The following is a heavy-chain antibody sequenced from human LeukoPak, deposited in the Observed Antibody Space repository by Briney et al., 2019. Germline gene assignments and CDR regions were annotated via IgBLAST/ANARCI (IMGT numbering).Heavy chain of an antibody. CDR1: GGSFSGYY. V-gene: IGHV4-34*01. CDR2: INHSGST. CDR3: ATLMDSSGYYDY. Sequence: SETLSLTCAVSGGSFSGYYWSWIRQPPGKGMEWIGEINHSGSTNYNPSLKSRVTISVDTSKNQFSLKLSSVTAADTAVYYCATLMDSSGYYDYWGQGTLVTVSS. J-gene: IGHJ4*02. D-gene: IGHD3-22*01.